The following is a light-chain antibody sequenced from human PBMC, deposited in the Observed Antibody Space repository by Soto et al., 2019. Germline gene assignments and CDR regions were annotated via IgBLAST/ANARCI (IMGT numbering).Light chain of an antibody. CDR3: HQSYSTPHT. Sequence: DIVMTQSPDSLAVSLGERATINCKSSQSVLYSSNNKDYLAWYQQKPGQPPKLLIYWASTRESGVPDRFSGSGSGTEFTLTISSLQAEDVAFYYCHQSYSTPHTFGQGTKLEIK. V-gene: IGKV4-1*01. CDR2: WAS. CDR1: QSVLYSSNNKDY. J-gene: IGKJ2*01.